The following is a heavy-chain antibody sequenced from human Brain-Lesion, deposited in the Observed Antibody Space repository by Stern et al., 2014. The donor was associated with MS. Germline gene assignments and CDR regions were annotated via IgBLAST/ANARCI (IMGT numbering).Heavy chain of an antibody. CDR2: IATSGGT. Sequence: VQLVESGPGLVKPSQTLSLTCTVSGASISSGTYFWTWIRQPAGKGLEWIGRIATSGGTTYNPSLKSRVTISLDTSKKEFSLKLSSVTAADTAVYYCARAYYYDTSGDSDAFNIWGQGTQVTVSS. J-gene: IGHJ3*02. D-gene: IGHD3-22*01. V-gene: IGHV4-61*02. CDR3: ARAYYYDTSGDSDAFNI. CDR1: GASISSGTYF.